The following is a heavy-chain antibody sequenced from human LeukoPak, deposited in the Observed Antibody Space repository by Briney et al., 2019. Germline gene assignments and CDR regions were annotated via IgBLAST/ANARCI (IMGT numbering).Heavy chain of an antibody. J-gene: IGHJ5*02. D-gene: IGHD3-10*01. CDR1: GGTFSSYA. CDR2: IIPIFGTA. Sequence: SVKVSCKASGGTFSSYAISWVRQAPGQGLEWMGGIIPIFGTANYAQKFQGRVTITADKSTSTAYMELSSLGSDDTAAYYCARDGRGSRSSWFDPWGQGTLVIVSS. CDR3: ARDGRGSRSSWFDP. V-gene: IGHV1-69*06.